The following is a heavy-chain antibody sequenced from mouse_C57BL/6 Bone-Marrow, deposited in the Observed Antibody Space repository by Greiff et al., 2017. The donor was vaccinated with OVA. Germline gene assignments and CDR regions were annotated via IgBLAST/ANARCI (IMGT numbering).Heavy chain of an antibody. CDR3: ARQGYSTWFAY. V-gene: IGHV5-15*01. J-gene: IGHJ3*01. D-gene: IGHD2-3*01. CDR2: ISNLAYSI. Sequence: EVQLVESGGGLVQPGGSLKLSCAASGFTFSDYGMAWVRQAPRQGPEWVAFISNLAYSIYYADTVTGRFTISRENAKNTLYLEMSSLRSEDTAMYYCARQGYSTWFAYWGQGTLVTVSA. CDR1: GFTFSDYG.